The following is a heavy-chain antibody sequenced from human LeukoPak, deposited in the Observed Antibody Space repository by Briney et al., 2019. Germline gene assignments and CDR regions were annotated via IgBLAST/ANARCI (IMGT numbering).Heavy chain of an antibody. CDR2: ISGSGGNT. Sequence: PGGSLRLSCAASGFTFSNYAMSWVRQAPGKGLEWVSAISGSGGNTYYADSVKGRLTISRDDSKNTLFLQMRSLRAEDTAVYYCASNKEVFYDSSVGYWGQGALVTVSS. D-gene: IGHD3-22*01. J-gene: IGHJ4*02. CDR3: ASNKEVFYDSSVGY. CDR1: GFTFSNYA. V-gene: IGHV3-23*01.